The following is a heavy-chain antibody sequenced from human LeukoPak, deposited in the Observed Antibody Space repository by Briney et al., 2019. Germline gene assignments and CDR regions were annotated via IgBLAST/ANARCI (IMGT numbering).Heavy chain of an antibody. CDR1: GFTFSSYS. D-gene: IGHD6-13*01. CDR2: ISSSSSYI. J-gene: IGHJ4*02. V-gene: IGHV3-21*01. CDR3: ARDVPGQLGRDPFDY. Sequence: GGSLRLSCAASGFTFSSYSMNWVRQAPGKGLEWVLSISSSSSYIYYADSVKGRFTISRDNAKNSLYLQMNSLRAEDTAVYYCARDVPGQLGRDPFDYWGQGTLVTVSS.